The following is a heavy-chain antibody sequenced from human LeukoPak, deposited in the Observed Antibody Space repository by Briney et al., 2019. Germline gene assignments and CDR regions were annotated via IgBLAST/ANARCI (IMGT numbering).Heavy chain of an antibody. CDR3: AKAITMGRGGPFDY. CDR2: ISGSGGST. J-gene: IGHJ4*02. Sequence: GGSLRLSCAASGFTFSTYAMNWVRQAPGKGLAWVSAISGSGGSTYYADSVKGRFTISRDNAKNTLYLQMNSLRAEDTAVYYCAKAITMGRGGPFDYWGQGTLVTV. V-gene: IGHV3-23*01. D-gene: IGHD3-10*01. CDR1: GFTFSTYA.